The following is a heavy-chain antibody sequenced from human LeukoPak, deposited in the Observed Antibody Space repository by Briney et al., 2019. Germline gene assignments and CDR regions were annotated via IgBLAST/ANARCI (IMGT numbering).Heavy chain of an antibody. Sequence: GGSLRLSCAASGFTFSSYGMHWVRQAPGKGLEGVAFIWYDGSKKYYADSVKGRFTISRDNSKNTLYLQMNSLRAEDTAVYYCAKGLVGATTLDYYMDVWGKGTTVTISS. CDR2: IWYDGSKK. D-gene: IGHD1-26*01. J-gene: IGHJ6*03. CDR3: AKGLVGATTLDYYMDV. V-gene: IGHV3-30*02. CDR1: GFTFSSYG.